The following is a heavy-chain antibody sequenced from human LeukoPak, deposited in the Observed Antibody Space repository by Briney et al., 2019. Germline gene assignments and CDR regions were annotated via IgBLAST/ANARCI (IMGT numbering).Heavy chain of an antibody. J-gene: IGHJ4*02. V-gene: IGHV4-59*12. Sequence: PSETLSLTCTVSGGSISSYYWSWIRQPPGKGLEWIGYIYHSGSTYYNPSLKSRVTISVDRSKNQFSLKLSSVTAADTAVYYCARAEYQLLSTFDYWGQGTLVTVSS. CDR3: ARAEYQLLSTFDY. D-gene: IGHD2-2*01. CDR2: IYHSGST. CDR1: GGSISSYY.